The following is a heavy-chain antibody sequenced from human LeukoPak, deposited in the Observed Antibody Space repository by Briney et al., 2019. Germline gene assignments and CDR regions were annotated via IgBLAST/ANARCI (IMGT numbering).Heavy chain of an antibody. D-gene: IGHD6-13*01. CDR3: AREDGTAAAEAFDI. CDR2: IYHSGST. J-gene: IGHJ3*02. Sequence: PSETLSLTCTVSGGSISCGSYYWSWIRQPPGKGLEWIGYIYHSGSTYYNPSLKSRVTISVDRSKNQFSLKLSSVTAADTAVYYCAREDGTAAAEAFDIWGQGTMVTVSS. CDR1: GGSISCGSYY. V-gene: IGHV4-30-2*01.